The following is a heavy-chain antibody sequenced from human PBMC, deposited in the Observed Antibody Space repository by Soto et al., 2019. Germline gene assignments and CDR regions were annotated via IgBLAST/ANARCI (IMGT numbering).Heavy chain of an antibody. V-gene: IGHV4-34*01. Sequence: GKGLEWIGEINHSGSTNYNPSLKSRVTISVDTSKNQFSLKLSSVTAADTAVYYCARLAAAAGTLGYYYYYGMDVWGQGTTVPGSS. CDR2: INHSGST. CDR3: ARLAAAAGTLGYYYYYGMDV. J-gene: IGHJ6*02. D-gene: IGHD6-13*01.